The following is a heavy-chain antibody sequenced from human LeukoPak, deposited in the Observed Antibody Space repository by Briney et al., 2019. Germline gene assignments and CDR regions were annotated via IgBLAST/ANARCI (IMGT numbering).Heavy chain of an antibody. D-gene: IGHD6-25*01. CDR2: FDPEDGET. Sequence: ASVKVSCEVSGYTLTELSMHWVRQAPGKGLEWMGGFDPEDGETIYAQKFQGRVTMTEDTSTDTAYMELSSLRSEDTAVYYCATERLGRRTQTYYFDYWGQGTLVTVSS. CDR1: GYTLTELS. CDR3: ATERLGRRTQTYYFDY. V-gene: IGHV1-24*01. J-gene: IGHJ4*02.